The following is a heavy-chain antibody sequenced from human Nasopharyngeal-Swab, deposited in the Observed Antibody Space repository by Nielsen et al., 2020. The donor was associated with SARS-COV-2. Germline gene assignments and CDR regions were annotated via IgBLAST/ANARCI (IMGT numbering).Heavy chain of an antibody. CDR3: ARARAAGRNNWFDP. Sequence: GESLKISCAASGFTFSSYWMSWVRQAPGKGLEWVANIKQDGSEKYYVDSVKGRFTISRDNAKNSLYLQMNSLRAEDTAVYYCARARAAGRNNWFDPWGQGTRGTVSS. V-gene: IGHV3-7*01. CDR2: IKQDGSEK. CDR1: GFTFSSYW. J-gene: IGHJ5*02. D-gene: IGHD6-13*01.